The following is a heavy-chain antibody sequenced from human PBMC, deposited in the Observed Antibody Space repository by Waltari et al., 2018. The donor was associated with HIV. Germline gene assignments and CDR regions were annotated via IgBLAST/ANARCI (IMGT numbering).Heavy chain of an antibody. CDR1: GGSISSDAYY. CDR2: THYSGST. CDR3: AIADYSNYGYYGMDV. V-gene: IGHV4-31*04. J-gene: IGHJ6*02. Sequence: QVRLQESGPGLLKPSQTLSLTCTVSGGSISSDAYYWSWIRQHPGKGLEWIGYTHYSGSTYYKPSLKSRLSISVDTSNNQFSLRLSSVTAADTAVYYCAIADYSNYGYYGMDVWGPGTTVTVSS. D-gene: IGHD4-4*01.